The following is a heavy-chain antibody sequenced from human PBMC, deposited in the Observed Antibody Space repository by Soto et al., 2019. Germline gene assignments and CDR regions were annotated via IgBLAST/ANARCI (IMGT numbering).Heavy chain of an antibody. Sequence: QVQLQESGPGLVKPSQTLSLTCTVSGGSVGSGDYYWSWIRQSPGRGLEWIGYIYYSGNTYENPYLKGLAAGSVDTSKNQVSLNLPAVTAADTAVYYCDRVRVREDILTGYYSANNWCDSWGQGTLVPVSS. CDR1: GGSVGSGDYY. J-gene: IGHJ5*01. V-gene: IGHV4-30-4*01. CDR2: IYYSGNT. D-gene: IGHD3-9*01. CDR3: DRVRVREDILTGYYSANNWCDS.